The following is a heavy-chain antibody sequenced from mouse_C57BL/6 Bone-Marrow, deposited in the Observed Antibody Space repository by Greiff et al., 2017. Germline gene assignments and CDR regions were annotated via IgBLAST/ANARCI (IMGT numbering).Heavy chain of an antibody. CDR3: AREGLEGAMDY. J-gene: IGHJ4*01. CDR2: ISYDGSN. CDR1: GYSITSGYY. D-gene: IGHD2-2*01. Sequence: EVKLMESGPGLVKPSQSLSLTCSVTGYSITSGYYWNWIRQFPGNKLEWMGYISYDGSNNYNPSLKNRISITRDTSKNQFFLKLNSVTTEDTATYYCAREGLEGAMDYWGQGTSVTVSS. V-gene: IGHV3-6*01.